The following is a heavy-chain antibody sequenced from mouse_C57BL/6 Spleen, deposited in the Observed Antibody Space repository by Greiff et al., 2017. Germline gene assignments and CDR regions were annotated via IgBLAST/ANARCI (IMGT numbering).Heavy chain of an antibody. CDR1: GYTFTDYY. J-gene: IGHJ4*01. D-gene: IGHD2-3*01. V-gene: IGHV1-76*01. CDR3: ARGLYDGCHYYAMDY. Sequence: VQLQQSGAELVRPGASVKLSCKASGYTFTDYYINWVKQRPGQGLEWIARIYPGSGNTYYNEKFKGKATLTAEKSSSTTYMQLSSLTSEDSAVYFCARGLYDGCHYYAMDYWGQGTSVTVSS. CDR2: IYPGSGNT.